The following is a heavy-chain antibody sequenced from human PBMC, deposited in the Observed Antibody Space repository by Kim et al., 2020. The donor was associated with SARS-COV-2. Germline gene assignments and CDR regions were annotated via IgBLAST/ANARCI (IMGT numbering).Heavy chain of an antibody. CDR1: GFTFSSYA. D-gene: IGHD3-3*01. CDR2: ISGSGGST. Sequence: GGSLRLSCAASGFTFSSYAMSWVRQAPGKGLEWVSAISGSGGSTYYADAVKGRFTISRDNSKNTLYLQMNSLRAEDTAVYYCAKDQDVLRFLELGAFDIWGQGTMVTVSS. V-gene: IGHV3-23*01. J-gene: IGHJ3*02. CDR3: AKDQDVLRFLELGAFDI.